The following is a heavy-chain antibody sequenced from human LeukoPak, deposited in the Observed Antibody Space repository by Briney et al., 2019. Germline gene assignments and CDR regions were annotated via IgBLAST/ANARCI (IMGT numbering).Heavy chain of an antibody. CDR2: ISAYNGNT. CDR3: ARETRDGYPDTARPIYYYYYMDV. V-gene: IGHV1-18*01. D-gene: IGHD5-24*01. CDR1: GYTFTSYG. Sequence: ASVKVSCKASGYTFTSYGISWVRQAPGQGLEWMGWISAYNGNTNYAQKLQGRVTMTTDTSTSTAYMELRSLRSDDTAVYYCARETRDGYPDTARPIYYYYYMDVWGKGTTVTISS. J-gene: IGHJ6*03.